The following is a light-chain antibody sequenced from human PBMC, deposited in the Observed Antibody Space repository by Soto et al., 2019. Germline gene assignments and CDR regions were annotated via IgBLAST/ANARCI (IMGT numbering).Light chain of an antibody. Sequence: QSALTQPASVSGSPGQTISISCIGTSGNIGGQNSVSWYQQYPGKAPKLLIYEVTKRPSGISNRFSGSKSANTASLTISGLQADDEAAYYCASNTPTWVFGGGTKLTVL. CDR1: SGNIGGQNS. CDR3: ASNTPTWV. J-gene: IGLJ3*02. V-gene: IGLV2-14*03. CDR2: EVT.